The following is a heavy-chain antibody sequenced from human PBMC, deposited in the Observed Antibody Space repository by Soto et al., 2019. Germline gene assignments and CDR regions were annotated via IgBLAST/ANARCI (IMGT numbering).Heavy chain of an antibody. CDR1: GFTFSSYG. Sequence: GGSLRLSCAASGFTFSSYGMHWVRQAPGKGLEWVAVISYDGSNKYYADSVKGRFTISRDNSKNTLYLQMNSLRAEDTAVYYCAKASVVVAAKGAVDYYYGMDVWGQGTTVTVS. D-gene: IGHD2-15*01. CDR2: ISYDGSNK. J-gene: IGHJ6*02. CDR3: AKASVVVAAKGAVDYYYGMDV. V-gene: IGHV3-30*18.